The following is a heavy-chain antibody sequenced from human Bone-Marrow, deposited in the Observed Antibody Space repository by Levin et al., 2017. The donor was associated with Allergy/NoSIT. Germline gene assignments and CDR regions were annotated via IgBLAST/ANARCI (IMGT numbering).Heavy chain of an antibody. CDR1: GFTSAFFA. D-gene: IGHD6-13*01. V-gene: IGHV3-23*01. CDR2: IEGSGSAT. CDR3: AKMEQQLVQGTFEP. J-gene: IGHJ1*01. Sequence: GGSLRLSCATSGFTSAFFAMSWVRQRPGKGLEWVSSIEGSGSATYYTDSVRGRFSISRDASKNTLYLQMNNMSADDTALYYCAKMEQQLVQGTFEPWGQGTLVTVSS.